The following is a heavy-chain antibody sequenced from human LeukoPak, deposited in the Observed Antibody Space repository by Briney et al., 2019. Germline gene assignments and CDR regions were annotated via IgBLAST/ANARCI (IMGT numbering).Heavy chain of an antibody. CDR1: GYTFTSYG. CDR3: ARGHGYGSGSYYNVPKY. V-gene: IGHV1-2*02. D-gene: IGHD3-10*01. Sequence: GASVKVSCKASGYTFTSYGISWVRQAPGQGLEWMGWINPNSGGTKFARNFQVRVTMTRDTSIRTAYMELSRLRSDDTAVYYCARGHGYGSGSYYNVPKYWGQGTLVTVSS. CDR2: INPNSGGT. J-gene: IGHJ4*02.